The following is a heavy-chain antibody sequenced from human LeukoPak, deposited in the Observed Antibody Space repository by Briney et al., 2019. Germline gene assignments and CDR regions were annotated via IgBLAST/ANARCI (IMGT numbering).Heavy chain of an antibody. CDR2: ISDSGVST. J-gene: IGHJ6*03. CDR3: AKDVAGSSSPFYYYYYYMDV. Sequence: GGALRLSCAASGFTFSIYTMNWVRQAPGKGLEWVSGISDSGVSTYYADSVKGRLTISRDNSKNTLYLQMNSLRSEDTAIYYCAKDVAGSSSPFYYYYYYMDVWGKGTTVTVSS. CDR1: GFTFSIYT. V-gene: IGHV3-23*01. D-gene: IGHD2-15*01.